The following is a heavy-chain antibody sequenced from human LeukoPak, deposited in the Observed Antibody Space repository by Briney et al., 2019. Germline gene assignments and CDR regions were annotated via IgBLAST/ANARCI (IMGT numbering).Heavy chain of an antibody. CDR2: IYYSGST. J-gene: IGHJ4*02. V-gene: IGHV4-59*01. CDR1: GGSISSYQ. D-gene: IGHD4-23*01. CDR3: ARVGVDHSGNIIKYFFDY. Sequence: SETLSLTCTVSGGSISSYQWSWIRQPPGKGLEWIGNIYYSGSTNYSSSLKRRVIISVNTSKNQFSLKLSPVTAADTAVYYCARVGVDHSGNIIKYFFDYWGQGSLVTVSS.